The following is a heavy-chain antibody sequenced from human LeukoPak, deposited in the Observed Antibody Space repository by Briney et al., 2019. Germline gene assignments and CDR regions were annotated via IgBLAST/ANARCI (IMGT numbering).Heavy chain of an antibody. CDR2: ISGSGGST. V-gene: IGHV3-23*01. J-gene: IGHJ4*02. CDR3: AKDQAAVAAYYFDY. Sequence: GGSLRLSCAASGLTFSSYAMSWVRQAPGKGLEWVSAISGSGGSTYYADSVKGRFTISRDNSKNTLYLQMNSLKAEDTAVYYCAKDQAAVAAYYFDYWGQGTLVTVSS. CDR1: GLTFSSYA. D-gene: IGHD6-19*01.